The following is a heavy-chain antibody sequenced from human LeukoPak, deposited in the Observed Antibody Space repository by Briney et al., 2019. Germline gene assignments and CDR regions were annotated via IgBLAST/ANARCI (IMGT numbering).Heavy chain of an antibody. Sequence: GGSLRLSCAASGFTFSSYSINWVRQAPGKGLEWVSSISSSSSYIYYADSVKGRFTISRDNARNSLYLQMNSLRAEDTAVYYCAREDTVTTSPFFDYWGQGTLVTVSS. D-gene: IGHD4-17*01. J-gene: IGHJ4*02. CDR3: AREDTVTTSPFFDY. CDR2: ISSSSSYI. CDR1: GFTFSSYS. V-gene: IGHV3-21*01.